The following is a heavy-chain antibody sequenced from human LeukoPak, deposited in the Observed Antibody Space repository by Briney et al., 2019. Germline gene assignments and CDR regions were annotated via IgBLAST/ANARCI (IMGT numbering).Heavy chain of an antibody. CDR1: GLTFSANW. J-gene: IGHJ4*02. D-gene: IGHD5-18*01. V-gene: IGHV3-7*05. Sequence: GGSLRLSCAASGLTFSANWMTWVRQAPGKGLEWVGSIQPDGSEKFYVDSVRGRFTISRDNAKNSLYLQMNSLRVEDTAVYCCLSADNTGDVYWGQGTLVTVSS. CDR2: IQPDGSEK. CDR3: LSADNTGDVY.